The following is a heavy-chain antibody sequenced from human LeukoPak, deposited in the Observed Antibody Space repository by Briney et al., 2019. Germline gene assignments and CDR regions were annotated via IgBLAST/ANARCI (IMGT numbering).Heavy chain of an antibody. CDR2: IRYDGSNK. Sequence: WGSLRLSCAASGFTFSSYGMHWVRQVPGKGLEWVAFIRYDGSNKYYADSVKGRFTISRDNSKNTLYLQMNSLRAEDTAVYYCAKGRREMATIDYWGQGTLVTVSS. CDR1: GFTFSSYG. V-gene: IGHV3-30*02. D-gene: IGHD5-24*01. CDR3: AKGRREMATIDY. J-gene: IGHJ4*02.